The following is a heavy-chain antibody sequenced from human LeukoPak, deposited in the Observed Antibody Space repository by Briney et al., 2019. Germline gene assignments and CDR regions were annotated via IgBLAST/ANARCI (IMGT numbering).Heavy chain of an antibody. CDR2: IIPIFGTA. V-gene: IGHV1-69*05. Sequence: ASVKVSCKASGYTFTSYGISWVRQAPRQGLEWMGGIIPIFGTANYAQKFQGRVTITTDESTSTAYMELSSLRSEDTAVYYCARAGPYSNYGAHDYWGQGTLVTVSS. CDR1: GYTFTSYG. J-gene: IGHJ4*02. CDR3: ARAGPYSNYGAHDY. D-gene: IGHD4-11*01.